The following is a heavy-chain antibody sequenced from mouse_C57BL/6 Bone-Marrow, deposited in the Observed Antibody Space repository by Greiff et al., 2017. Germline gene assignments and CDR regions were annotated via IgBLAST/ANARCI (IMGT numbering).Heavy chain of an antibody. V-gene: IGHV1-85*01. Sequence: QVQLQQSGPELVKPGASVKLSCKASGYTFTSYDITWVKQRPGQGLEWIGWIYPRDGSTKYNEKFKGKATLNVATSSSTAYMELHSLTFEDAGVYFCAMRGYGNYEFADWGQGTLVTVSA. J-gene: IGHJ3*01. CDR2: IYPRDGST. D-gene: IGHD2-10*02. CDR1: GYTFTSYD. CDR3: AMRGYGNYEFAD.